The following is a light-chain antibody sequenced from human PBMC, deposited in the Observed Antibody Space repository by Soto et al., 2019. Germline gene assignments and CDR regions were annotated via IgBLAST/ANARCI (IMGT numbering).Light chain of an antibody. CDR2: DAS. J-gene: IGKJ1*01. CDR3: QQYNGDFSAS. V-gene: IGKV3-15*01. CDR1: QSLRSS. Sequence: ETMMTQSPDTLSVSLGERATLSCRASQSLRSSLAWYQQKPGQAPRLLIYDASTRATGIPARFSGSGSGTDFTLTISGLQSEDFATYHCQQYNGDFSASFGQGTKLEIQ.